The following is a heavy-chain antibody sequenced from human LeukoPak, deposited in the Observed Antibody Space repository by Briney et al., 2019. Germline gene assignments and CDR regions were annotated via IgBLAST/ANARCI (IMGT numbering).Heavy chain of an antibody. J-gene: IGHJ4*02. CDR1: GGSISSTTYY. V-gene: IGHV4-39*01. D-gene: IGHD3-9*01. CDR3: ARHLSDIMNFPDY. Sequence: PSETLSLTCTVSGGSISSTTYYWAWIRQPPGKGLEWIGSIYYSGNTYYNPSLKSRVTISVDTSKNQFSLKLSSVTAADTAVYYCARHLSDIMNFPDYWGQGTLVTVSS. CDR2: IYYSGNT.